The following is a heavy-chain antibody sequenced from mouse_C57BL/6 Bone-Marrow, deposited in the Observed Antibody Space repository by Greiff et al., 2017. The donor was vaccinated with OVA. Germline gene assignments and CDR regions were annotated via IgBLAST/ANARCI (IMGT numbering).Heavy chain of an antibody. CDR1: GFTFSSYA. V-gene: IGHV5-9-1*02. J-gene: IGHJ4*01. Sequence: EVKLVESGEGLVKPGGSLKLSCAASGFTFSSYAMSWVRQTPEKRLEWVAYISSGGDYIYYADTVKGRFTISRDNARNTLYLQMSSLKSEDTAMYYCTKYGNVYAIDYWGQGTSVTVSS. D-gene: IGHD2-1*01. CDR2: ISSGGDYI. CDR3: TKYGNVYAIDY.